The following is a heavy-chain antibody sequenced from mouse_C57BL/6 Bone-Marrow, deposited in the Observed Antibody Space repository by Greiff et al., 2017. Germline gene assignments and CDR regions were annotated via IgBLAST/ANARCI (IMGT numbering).Heavy chain of an antibody. V-gene: IGHV5-4*01. CDR3: ARERRANETPFAY. CDR2: ISDGGSYT. CDR1: GFTFSSYA. J-gene: IGHJ3*01. D-gene: IGHD3-3*01. Sequence: EVMLVESGGGLVKPGGSLKLSCAASGFTFSSYAMSWVRQTPEKRLEWVATISDGGSYTYYPDNVKGRFTISRDTAKNNLYLQMSHLKSDDTAMYYCARERRANETPFAYWGQGTLVTVSA.